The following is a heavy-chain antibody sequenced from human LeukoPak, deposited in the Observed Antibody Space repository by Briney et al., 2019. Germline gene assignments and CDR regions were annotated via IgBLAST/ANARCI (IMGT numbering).Heavy chain of an antibody. CDR1: VGSISSGDYY. CDR2: IFYSGSA. V-gene: IGHV4-31*03. D-gene: IGHD3-10*01. J-gene: IGHJ4*02. CDR3: ARGSTLIRGFDY. Sequence: SETLSLTCTVSVGSISSGDYYWNWIRQHPEKSLEWIGYIFYSGSAYYNPSLKSRVTISVDTSKNQFSLKLSSVTAADTAVYYCARGSTLIRGFDYWGQGTLVTVSS.